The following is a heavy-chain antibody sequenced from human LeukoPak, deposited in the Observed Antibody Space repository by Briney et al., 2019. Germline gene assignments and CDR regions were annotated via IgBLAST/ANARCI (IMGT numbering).Heavy chain of an antibody. CDR1: GFTFSSYS. CDR2: ISSSSSYI. CDR3: AGRGIAVAENWFDP. V-gene: IGHV3-21*01. Sequence: GGSLRLSCAASGFTFSSYSMNWVRQAPGKGLEWVSSISSSSSYIYYADSVKGRFTISRDNAKNSLYLQMNSLRAEDTAVYYCAGRGIAVAENWFDPWGQGTLVTVSS. D-gene: IGHD6-19*01. J-gene: IGHJ5*02.